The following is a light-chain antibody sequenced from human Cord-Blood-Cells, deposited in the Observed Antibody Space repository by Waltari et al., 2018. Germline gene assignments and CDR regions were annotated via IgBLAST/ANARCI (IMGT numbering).Light chain of an antibody. Sequence: DIQMTQSPSTLSASVGDRVTITCRASQSISSWFAWYQQKPGKAPKLLIYKASSLESGVPSRFGGSGSGTEFTLTISSLQPDDFATNYCQQYNSYSLWTFGQGTKVEIK. CDR2: KAS. J-gene: IGKJ1*01. CDR1: QSISSW. CDR3: QQYNSYSLWT. V-gene: IGKV1-5*03.